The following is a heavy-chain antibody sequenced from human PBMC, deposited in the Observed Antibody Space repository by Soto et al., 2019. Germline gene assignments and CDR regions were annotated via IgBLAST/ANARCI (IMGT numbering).Heavy chain of an antibody. D-gene: IGHD5-12*01. J-gene: IGHJ5*02. V-gene: IGHV1-3*01. CDR1: GYTFTSYA. CDR3: ARVLGGYSYNWFDP. CDR2: INAGNGNT. Sequence: ASVKVSCKTSGYTFTSYAMHWVRQAPGQRLEWMGWINAGNGNTKYSQKFQGRVTITRDTSASTAYMELSSLRSEDTAVYYCARVLGGYSYNWFDPWGQGTLVTVSS.